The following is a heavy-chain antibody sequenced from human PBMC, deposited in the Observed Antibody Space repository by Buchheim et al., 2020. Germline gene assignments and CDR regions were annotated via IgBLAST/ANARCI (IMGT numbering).Heavy chain of an antibody. D-gene: IGHD3-3*01. CDR2: ISYDGSNK. CDR3: ARAPVLRFLEWSPYYYYGMDV. Sequence: QVQLVESGGGVVQPGRSLRPSCAASGFTFSSYAMHWVRQAPGKGLEWVAVISYDGSNKYYADSVKGRFTISRDNSKNTLYLQMNSLRAEDTAVYYCARAPVLRFLEWSPYYYYGMDVWGQGTT. J-gene: IGHJ6*02. V-gene: IGHV3-30-3*01. CDR1: GFTFSSYA.